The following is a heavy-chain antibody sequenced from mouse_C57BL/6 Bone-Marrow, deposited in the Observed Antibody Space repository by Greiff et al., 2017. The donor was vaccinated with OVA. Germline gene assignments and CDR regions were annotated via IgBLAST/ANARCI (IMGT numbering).Heavy chain of an antibody. D-gene: IGHD1-1*01. CDR2: IDPENGDT. J-gene: IGHJ4*01. V-gene: IGHV14-4*01. CDR3: TFYYYGSRKDYAMDY. Sequence: VQLQQSGAELVRPGASVKLSCTASGFNIKDDYMHWVKQRPEQGLEWIGWIDPENGDTEYASKVQGKATITADTSSNTAYLQRSSLTSEDTAVYYCTFYYYGSRKDYAMDYWGQGTSVTVSS. CDR1: GFNIKDDY.